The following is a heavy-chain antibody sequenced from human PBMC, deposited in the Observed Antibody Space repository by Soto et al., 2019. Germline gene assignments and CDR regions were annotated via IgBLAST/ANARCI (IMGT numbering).Heavy chain of an antibody. Sequence: QVQLVESGGGVVQPGRSLRLSCAASGFTFSSYAMHWVRQAPGKGLEWVAVISYDGSNKYYADSVKGRFTISRDNSKNSLYLQMNRLRAEDTAVYYCARGGRGWPWLAEPTDYWGQGTLVTASS. D-gene: IGHD6-19*01. CDR1: GFTFSSYA. J-gene: IGHJ4*02. CDR2: ISYDGSNK. CDR3: ARGGRGWPWLAEPTDY. V-gene: IGHV3-30-3*01.